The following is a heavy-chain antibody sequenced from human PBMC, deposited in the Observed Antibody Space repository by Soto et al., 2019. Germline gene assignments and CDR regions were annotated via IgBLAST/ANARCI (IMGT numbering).Heavy chain of an antibody. CDR2: INPNSGGT. V-gene: IGHV1-2*04. CDR3: ARASLPAGTGAFDV. J-gene: IGHJ3*01. CDR1: GYTFTGYY. Sequence: ASVKVSCKASGYTFTGYYMHWVRQAPGQGLEWMGWINPNSGGTNYAQKFQGWATMTRDTSIGTAYMELSRLRSDDTAVYYCARASLPAGTGAFDVWGQGTMVTVSS. D-gene: IGHD2-2*01.